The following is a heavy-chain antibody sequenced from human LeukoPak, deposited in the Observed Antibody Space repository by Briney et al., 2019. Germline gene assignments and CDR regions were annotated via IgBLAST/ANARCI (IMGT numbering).Heavy chain of an antibody. CDR2: ISGSGGST. D-gene: IGHD3-22*01. V-gene: IGHV3-23*01. J-gene: IGHJ4*02. Sequence: GGSLRLSCAASGFTFSSYAMSWVRQAPGKGLEWVSAISGSGGSTYYADSVKGRFTISRDNSKNTLYLQMNSLRAGDTAVYYCAKPPSGVYYYDSSGYYPFDYWGQGTLVTVSS. CDR3: AKPPSGVYYYDSSGYYPFDY. CDR1: GFTFSSYA.